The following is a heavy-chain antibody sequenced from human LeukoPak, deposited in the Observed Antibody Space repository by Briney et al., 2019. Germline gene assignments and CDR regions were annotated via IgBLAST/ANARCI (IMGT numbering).Heavy chain of an antibody. CDR3: ARDSHGYSSSSHLGY. Sequence: SETLSLTCTVSGGSISSGGYYWSWIRQHPGKGLEWIGYVYYSGSTYYNPSLKSRVTISVDPSEDQFSLKLSSVTAADTAVYYCARDSHGYSSSSHLGYWGQGTLVTVSP. CDR1: GGSISSGGYY. V-gene: IGHV4-31*03. J-gene: IGHJ4*02. D-gene: IGHD6-6*01. CDR2: VYYSGST.